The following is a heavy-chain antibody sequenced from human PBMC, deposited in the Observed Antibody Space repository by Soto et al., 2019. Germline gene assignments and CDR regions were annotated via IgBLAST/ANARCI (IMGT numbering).Heavy chain of an antibody. D-gene: IGHD3-3*01. V-gene: IGHV3-21*01. Sequence: GGSLRLSCAASGFTFSSYSMNWVRQAPGKGLEWVSSISSSSSYIYYADSVKGRFTISRDNAKNSLYLQMNSLRAEDTAVYYCARVVPITIFGVVPGYFDYWGQGTLVTVSS. CDR2: ISSSSSYI. CDR3: ARVVPITIFGVVPGYFDY. J-gene: IGHJ4*02. CDR1: GFTFSSYS.